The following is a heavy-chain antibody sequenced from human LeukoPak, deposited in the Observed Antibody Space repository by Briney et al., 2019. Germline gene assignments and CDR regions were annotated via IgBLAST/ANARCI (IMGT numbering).Heavy chain of an antibody. CDR2: IYYSGST. CDR1: GGSISSYY. D-gene: IGHD5-18*01. J-gene: IGHJ6*02. CDR3: ARHSWSGYSYESGMDV. Sequence: SEALSLTCTVSGGSISSYYWSWIRQPPGKGLEWIGYIYYSGSTNYNPSLKSRVTISVDTSKNQFSLKLSSVTAADTAVYYCARHSWSGYSYESGMDVWGQGTTVTVSS. V-gene: IGHV4-59*08.